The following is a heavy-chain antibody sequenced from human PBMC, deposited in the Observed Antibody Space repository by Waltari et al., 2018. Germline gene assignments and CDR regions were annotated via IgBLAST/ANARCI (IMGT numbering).Heavy chain of an antibody. Sequence: QVQLQESGPGLVKPSETLSLTCTVSGGSISSYYWSWIRQPPGKGLEWIGYIYYSGSTNYNPSLKRRVTISVDTSKNQVSLKLSAVTAADTAVYYCARVAPGAFDYWGQGTLVTVSS. J-gene: IGHJ4*02. CDR1: GGSISSYY. CDR3: ARVAPGAFDY. CDR2: IYYSGST. V-gene: IGHV4-59*01.